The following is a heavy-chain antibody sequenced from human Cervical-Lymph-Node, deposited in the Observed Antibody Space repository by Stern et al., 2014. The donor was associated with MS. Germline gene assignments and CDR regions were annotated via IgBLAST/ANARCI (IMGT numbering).Heavy chain of an antibody. J-gene: IGHJ4*02. CDR3: ARDGASYSGYDDY. CDR1: GFTFSSYS. CDR2: ISSSSSYI. D-gene: IGHD5-12*01. V-gene: IGHV3-21*01. Sequence: EVHLVESGGGLVKPGGSLRLSCAASGFTFSSYSMNWVRQAPGKGLEGVSSISSSSSYIYYADSVKGRFTISRDNAKNSLYLQMNSLRAEDTAVYYCARDGASYSGYDDYWGQGTLVTVSS.